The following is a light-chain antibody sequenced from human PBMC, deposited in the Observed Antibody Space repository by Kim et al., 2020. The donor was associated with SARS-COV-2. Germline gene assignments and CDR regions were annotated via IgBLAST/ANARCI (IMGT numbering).Light chain of an antibody. CDR3: QAWDYSRV. J-gene: IGLJ3*02. Sequence: VSVSPGQTATVTCSGDNLGDKYICWYQQKSGQSPVLVIYQNYKRPSGIPERFSGSNSGNTATLTISGTQAMDEADYYCQAWDYSRVFGGGTQLTVL. CDR2: QNY. V-gene: IGLV3-1*01. CDR1: NLGDKY.